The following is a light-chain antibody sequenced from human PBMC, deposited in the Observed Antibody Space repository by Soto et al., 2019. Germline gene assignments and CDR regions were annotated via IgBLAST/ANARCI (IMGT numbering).Light chain of an antibody. Sequence: QYVLTQPPSVSGAPGQRVTISCTGNSSNIGAGYDVHWYQQLPGTAPKLLIYGNSNRPAGVPDRFSGSKSGTSASLAITGLQAEDEADYYCQSYDSSLSGSEVVFGGGTKLTVL. CDR2: GNS. CDR1: SSNIGAGYD. V-gene: IGLV1-40*01. CDR3: QSYDSSLSGSEVV. J-gene: IGLJ2*01.